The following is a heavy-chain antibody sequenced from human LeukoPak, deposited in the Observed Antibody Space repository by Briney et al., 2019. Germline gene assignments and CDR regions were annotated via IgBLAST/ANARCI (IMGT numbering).Heavy chain of an antibody. CDR1: GFTFSTYS. CDR2: ISSGSTFI. CDR3: TREGYAYPDSSGNNFDS. D-gene: IGHD3-22*01. Sequence: GGSLRLSCAASGFTFSTYSMNWVRQAPGKGLEWVSSISSGSTFIYYPDSLKGRFTISRDNAKNSLYLQMNSLRAEDTAVYYCTREGYAYPDSSGNNFDSWGQGTLVTVSS. V-gene: IGHV3-21*01. J-gene: IGHJ4*02.